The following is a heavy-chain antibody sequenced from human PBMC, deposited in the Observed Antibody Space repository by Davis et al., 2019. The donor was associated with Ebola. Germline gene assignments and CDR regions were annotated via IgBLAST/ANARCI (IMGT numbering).Heavy chain of an antibody. Sequence: SETLSLTCTVSGGSISSGSFYWGWIRQPPGKGLEWIGSLHYRGTTYYNPSLKSRVTISVDTSKNQFSLKLRSVTAADTAVYYCARQGWSGYSLRHWLDPWGRGTLVTVSS. CDR1: GGSISSGSFY. CDR3: ARQGWSGYSLRHWLDP. J-gene: IGHJ5*02. CDR2: LHYRGTT. V-gene: IGHV4-39*01. D-gene: IGHD3-3*01.